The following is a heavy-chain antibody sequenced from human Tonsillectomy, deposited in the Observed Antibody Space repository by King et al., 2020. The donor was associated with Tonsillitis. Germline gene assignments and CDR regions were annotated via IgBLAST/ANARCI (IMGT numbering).Heavy chain of an antibody. J-gene: IGHJ3*02. CDR2: IYYGGST. CDR3: ASRPENYYDSSGYYHPVGAFDI. V-gene: IGHV4-39*07. D-gene: IGHD3-22*01. Sequence: QLQESGPGLVKPSETLSLTCTVSGGSISSGTYYWGWIRQPPGKGLEWIGSIYYGGSTYYNPSLKSRVTISVDTSKNQFSLKLNSVTAADTAVYYCASRPENYYDSSGYYHPVGAFDIWGQGTMVTVSS. CDR1: GGSISSGTYY.